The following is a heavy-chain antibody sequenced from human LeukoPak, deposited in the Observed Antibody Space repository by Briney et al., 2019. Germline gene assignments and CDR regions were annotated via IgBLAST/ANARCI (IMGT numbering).Heavy chain of an antibody. CDR1: GFTFSSYA. CDR3: AKDISPSTYSSGWYPPFFFDY. D-gene: IGHD6-19*01. V-gene: IGHV3-23*01. Sequence: GGSLRLSCAASGFTFSSYAMSWVRQAPGKGLEWVSAISGSGGSTYYADSVKGRSTISRDNSKNTLYLQMNSLRAEDTAVYYCAKDISPSTYSSGWYPPFFFDYWGQGTLVTVSS. J-gene: IGHJ4*02. CDR2: ISGSGGST.